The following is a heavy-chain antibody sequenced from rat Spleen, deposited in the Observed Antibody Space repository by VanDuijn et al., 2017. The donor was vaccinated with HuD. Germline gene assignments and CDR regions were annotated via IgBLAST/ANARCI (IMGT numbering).Heavy chain of an antibody. CDR1: GFTFSDFY. J-gene: IGHJ4*01. D-gene: IGHD1-7*01. CDR2: ISYDDRST. CDR3: TRDYTMGSMDA. V-gene: IGHV5-29*01. Sequence: EVQLVESDGGLVQPGRSLKLSCAASGFTFSDFYIAWVRPAPTKGLEWVATISYDDRSTYYRDSVKGQFTISRDNAKSTLYRQMNSLRSEDTATYYCTRDYTMGSMDAWGQGASVTVSS.